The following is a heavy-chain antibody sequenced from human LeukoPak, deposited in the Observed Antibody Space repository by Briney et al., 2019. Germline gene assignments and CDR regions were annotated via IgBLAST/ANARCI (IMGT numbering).Heavy chain of an antibody. V-gene: IGHV4-34*01. D-gene: IGHD6-13*01. J-gene: IGHJ4*02. CDR3: ARFPGAAAGFDY. CDR1: GGSFSGYY. Sequence: SETLSLTCAVYGGSFSGYYWSWIRQPPGKGLEWIGEINHSGSTNYSPSLKSRATISVDTSKNQFSLKLSSVTAADTAVYYCARFPGAAAGFDYWGQGTLVTVSS. CDR2: INHSGST.